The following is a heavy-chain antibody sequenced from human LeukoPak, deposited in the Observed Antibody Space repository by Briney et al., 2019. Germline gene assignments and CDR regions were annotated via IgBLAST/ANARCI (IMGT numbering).Heavy chain of an antibody. Sequence: GESLKISCEGSGYSFNNYWIVWVRQMPGEGLEWMGIIYPGDSDTRYSPSFQGLVTISVDKSISTAYLQWSSPKASDTAMYYCARRLTTATFDYWGQGTLVTVSS. CDR3: ARRLTTATFDY. J-gene: IGHJ4*02. CDR1: GYSFNNYW. D-gene: IGHD4-11*01. V-gene: IGHV5-51*01. CDR2: IYPGDSDT.